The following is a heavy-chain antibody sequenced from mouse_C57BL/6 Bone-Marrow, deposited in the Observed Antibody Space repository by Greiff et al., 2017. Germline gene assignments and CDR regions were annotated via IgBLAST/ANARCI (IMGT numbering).Heavy chain of an antibody. CDR3: ALGDGHYYAMDY. Sequence: EVKLQESGGDLVKPGGSLKLSCAASGFTFSSYGMSWVRQTPDKRLEWVATISSGGSYTYYPDSVQGRFTISRDHAKNTLYLQMSSLKSEDTAMYYCALGDGHYYAMDYWGQGTSVTVSS. J-gene: IGHJ4*01. D-gene: IGHD2-3*01. V-gene: IGHV5-6*01. CDR1: GFTFSSYG. CDR2: ISSGGSYT.